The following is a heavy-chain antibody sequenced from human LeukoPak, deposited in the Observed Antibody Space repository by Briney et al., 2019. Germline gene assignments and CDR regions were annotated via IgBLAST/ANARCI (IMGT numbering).Heavy chain of an antibody. CDR3: AKNSERFLERLVDY. D-gene: IGHD3-3*01. CDR1: GFTFSSYA. CDR2: IRGSGDST. Sequence: GGSLRLSCAASGFTFSSYAMSWVRQAPGKGLEWVSAIRGSGDSTYYADSVKGRFTISRDNSKNTLYLQMNSLRAEDTAVYYCAKNSERFLERLVDYWGQGTLVTVSS. V-gene: IGHV3-23*01. J-gene: IGHJ4*02.